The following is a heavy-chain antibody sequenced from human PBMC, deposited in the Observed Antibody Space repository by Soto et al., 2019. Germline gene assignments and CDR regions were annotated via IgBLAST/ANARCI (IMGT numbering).Heavy chain of an antibody. V-gene: IGHV4-30-2*01. Sequence: SETLSLTCAVSGGSISSGGYSWSWIRQPPGKGLEWIGYIYHSGSTYYNPSLKSRATISVDRSKNQFSLKLSSVTAADTAVYYCACHKGSSSIDYWGQGTLVTVSS. J-gene: IGHJ4*02. CDR2: IYHSGST. D-gene: IGHD6-6*01. CDR3: ACHKGSSSIDY. CDR1: GGSISSGGYS.